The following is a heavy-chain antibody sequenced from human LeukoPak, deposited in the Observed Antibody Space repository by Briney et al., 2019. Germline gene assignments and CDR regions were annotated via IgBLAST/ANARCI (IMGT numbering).Heavy chain of an antibody. V-gene: IGHV4-4*02. D-gene: IGHD3-22*01. CDR3: AGVRLGSSGFSEYFEH. CDR2: ISQSART. Sequence: SGTLSLTCAVTGGSISNNWWTWVRQPPGKGLEWIGEISQSARTNYNPSLKSRVTMSIDKSKNQFSLRMSSVTAADTAVYYCAGVRLGSSGFSEYFEHWGQGTLVTVSS. J-gene: IGHJ1*01. CDR1: GGSISNNW.